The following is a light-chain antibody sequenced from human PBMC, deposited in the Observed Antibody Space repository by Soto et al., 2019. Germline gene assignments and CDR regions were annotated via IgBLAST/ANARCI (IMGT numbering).Light chain of an antibody. V-gene: IGKV3-15*01. CDR2: GAS. CDR1: QTVGFH. J-gene: IGKJ1*01. CDR3: QQYNDWPTWT. Sequence: EIVMTQSPGTVSLSPGETATLSCRASQTVGFHLAWYQQKPGQAPRLLIYGASTRATGIPDRFSGSGFGTEFTLTISSLQSADFAVYYCQQYNDWPTWTFGQGTKVDIK.